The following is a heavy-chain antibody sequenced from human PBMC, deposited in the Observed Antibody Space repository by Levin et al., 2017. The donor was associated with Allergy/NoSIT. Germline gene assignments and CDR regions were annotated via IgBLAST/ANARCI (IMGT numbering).Heavy chain of an antibody. CDR2: IAYDGSNK. D-gene: IGHD6-13*01. CDR3: AKPLGIGEAGWLESGLDV. Sequence: GESLNISCAASGFTFSSYGMHWVRQAPGKGLEWVAVIAYDGSNKYYADSVKGRFTISRDNSENTLYLQMNSLRVEDTAVYYCAKPLGIGEAGWLESGLDVWGKGTTVTVFS. J-gene: IGHJ6*04. V-gene: IGHV3-30*18. CDR1: GFTFSSYG.